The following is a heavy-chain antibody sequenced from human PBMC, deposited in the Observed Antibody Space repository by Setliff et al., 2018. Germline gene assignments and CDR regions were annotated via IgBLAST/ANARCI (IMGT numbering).Heavy chain of an antibody. Sequence: SETLSLXXAVYGDSLSDYYWSWIRQAPGKGPEWIEEINHRGDTNYSPSLRSRVTMSVDTSKKQLSLKLSTVTAADTAVYFCARDPGFHSGTWCLGDWGQGTQVTVSS. CDR2: INHRGDT. J-gene: IGHJ4*02. CDR1: GDSLSDYY. D-gene: IGHD2-8*01. V-gene: IGHV4-34*01. CDR3: ARDPGFHSGTWCLGD.